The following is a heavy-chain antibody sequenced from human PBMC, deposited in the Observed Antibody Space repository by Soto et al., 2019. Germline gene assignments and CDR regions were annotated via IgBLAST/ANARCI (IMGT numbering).Heavy chain of an antibody. V-gene: IGHV3-48*02. CDR1: GFTFSNYY. D-gene: IGHD5-12*01. J-gene: IGHJ4*02. CDR3: VTRADRGYAVFHS. Sequence: EVQLVESGGGLVQPGGSLRLSCAASGFTFSNYYMNWVRQAPGKGLVWVSIINSTSSTAYYAHSIRGRFTISRDNAKKTVYLQMNSLRNEDTAVYYCVTRADRGYAVFHSWGQGTLVTVSS. CDR2: INSTSSTA.